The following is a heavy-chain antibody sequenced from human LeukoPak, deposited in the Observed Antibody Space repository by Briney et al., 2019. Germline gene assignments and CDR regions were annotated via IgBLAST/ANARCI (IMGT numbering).Heavy chain of an antibody. V-gene: IGHV4-31*03. Sequence: SQTLSLTCTVSGGSISSGGYYWSWIRQHPGKGLEWIGYIYYSGSTYYSPSLKSRVTISVDTSKNQFSLKLSSVTAADTAVYYCARRPYYDFWSGYSTQTYYFGYWGQGTLVTVSS. CDR3: ARRPYYDFWSGYSTQTYYFGY. J-gene: IGHJ4*02. CDR2: IYYSGST. CDR1: GGSISSGGYY. D-gene: IGHD3-3*01.